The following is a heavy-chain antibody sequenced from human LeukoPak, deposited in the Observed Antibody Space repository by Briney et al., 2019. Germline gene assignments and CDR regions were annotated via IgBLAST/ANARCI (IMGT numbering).Heavy chain of an antibody. Sequence: SETLSLTCAVYGGSFSGYYWSWIRQPPGKGLEWIGEINHSGSTNYNPSLKSRVTISVDTSKNQFSLKLSSVTAADTAVYYCARDSRDRYYYYGMDVWGQGTTVTVSS. J-gene: IGHJ6*02. CDR3: ARDSRDRYYYYGMDV. CDR2: INHSGST. V-gene: IGHV4-34*01. CDR1: GGSFSGYY.